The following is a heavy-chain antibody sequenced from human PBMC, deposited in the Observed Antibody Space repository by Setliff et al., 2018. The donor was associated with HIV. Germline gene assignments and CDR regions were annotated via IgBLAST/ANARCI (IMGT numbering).Heavy chain of an antibody. Sequence: SETLSLTCTISGGSFGVYRWSWIRQSAGRGLEWLGRIDSSGTTDYKPSLKGRVAISVDTSRNQFSLRVTSVTAADTAVYFCARDRHSSGLGSYGPWGPGILVTSPQ. J-gene: IGHJ5*02. D-gene: IGHD3-10*01. CDR2: IDSSGTT. V-gene: IGHV4-4*07. CDR1: GGSFGVYR. CDR3: ARDRHSSGLGSYGP.